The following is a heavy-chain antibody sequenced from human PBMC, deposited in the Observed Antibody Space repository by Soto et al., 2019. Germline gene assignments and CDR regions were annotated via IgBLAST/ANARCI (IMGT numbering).Heavy chain of an antibody. CDR2: INPNSGGT. CDR1: GYTFTGYY. CDR3: AGGYYYDSSGYYGFDY. J-gene: IGHJ4*02. Sequence: SVKVSFKASGYTFTGYYMHWVRQAPVQGLEWMGWINPNSGGTNYAQKFQGRVTMTRDTSISTAYMELSGLRSDDTAVYYCAGGYYYDSSGYYGFDYWGQGTLVTVSS. D-gene: IGHD3-22*01. V-gene: IGHV1-2*02.